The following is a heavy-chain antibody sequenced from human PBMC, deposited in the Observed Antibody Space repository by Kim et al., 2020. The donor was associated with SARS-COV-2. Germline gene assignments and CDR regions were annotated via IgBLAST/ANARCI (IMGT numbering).Heavy chain of an antibody. J-gene: IGHJ5*02. CDR2: IYHSGST. D-gene: IGHD4-17*01. CDR3: ARCPDYRFDP. CDR1: GYSISSGYY. V-gene: IGHV4-38-2*02. Sequence: SETLSLTCTVSGYSISSGYYWGWIRQPPGKGLEWIGSIYHSGSTYYNPSLKSRVTISVDTSKNQFSLKLSSVTAADTAVYYCARCPDYRFDPWGQGTMVT.